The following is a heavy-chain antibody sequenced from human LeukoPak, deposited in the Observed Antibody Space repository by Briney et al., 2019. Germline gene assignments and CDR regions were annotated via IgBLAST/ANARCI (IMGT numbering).Heavy chain of an antibody. D-gene: IGHD3-10*01. CDR3: AKAEGSGNQPFDY. CDR2: ISGSGGST. V-gene: IGHV3-23*01. J-gene: IGHJ4*02. CDR1: GFTFSSYA. Sequence: PGGSLRLSCAASGFTFSSYAMSWVRQAPGKGLEWVSAISGSGGSTYYADSVKGRFTISRDNSKSTLYLQMYRLSAEDTAVYHCAKAEGSGNQPFDYWGQGTLVTVSS.